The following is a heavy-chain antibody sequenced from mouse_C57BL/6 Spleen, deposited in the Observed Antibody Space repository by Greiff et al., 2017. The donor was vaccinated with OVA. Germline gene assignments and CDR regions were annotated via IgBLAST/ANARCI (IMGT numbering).Heavy chain of an antibody. CDR2: ISSGSSTI. V-gene: IGHV5-17*01. Sequence: VQLKESGGGLVKPGGSLKLSCAASGFTFSDYGMHWVRQAPETGLEWVAYISSGSSTIYYADTVKGRFTISRDNAKNTLFLQMTSLRSEDTAMYYCAREDDYDGAWFAYWGQGTLVTVSA. D-gene: IGHD2-4*01. CDR3: AREDDYDGAWFAY. J-gene: IGHJ3*01. CDR1: GFTFSDYG.